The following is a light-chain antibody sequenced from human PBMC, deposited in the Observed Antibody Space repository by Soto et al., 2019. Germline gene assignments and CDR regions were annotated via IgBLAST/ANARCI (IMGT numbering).Light chain of an antibody. J-gene: IGLJ2*01. V-gene: IGLV2-11*01. Sequence: QSALTQPRSVSGSPGQSVTISCTGTSSDVGAYNYVSWYQHHPGKAPKLMIYDVTKRPSGVPDRFSGSKSGNTASLTISGLQAEDEADYYCCSYAGTYTFEVFGGGTKVTVL. CDR2: DVT. CDR1: SSDVGAYNY. CDR3: CSYAGTYTFEV.